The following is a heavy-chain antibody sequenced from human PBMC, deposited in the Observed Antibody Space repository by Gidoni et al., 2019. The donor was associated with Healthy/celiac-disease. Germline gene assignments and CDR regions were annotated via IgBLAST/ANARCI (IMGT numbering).Heavy chain of an antibody. Sequence: QVQLVESGGGVVQPGRSLRLSCAASGFTFSSYGMHWVRQAPGKGLEWVAVISSDGSNKYYADSVKGRFTISRDNSKNTLYLQMNSLRAEDTAVYYCAKDRQTTGGSSGFDYWGQGTLVTVSS. V-gene: IGHV3-30*18. D-gene: IGHD1-26*01. CDR3: AKDRQTTGGSSGFDY. CDR1: GFTFSSYG. J-gene: IGHJ4*02. CDR2: ISSDGSNK.